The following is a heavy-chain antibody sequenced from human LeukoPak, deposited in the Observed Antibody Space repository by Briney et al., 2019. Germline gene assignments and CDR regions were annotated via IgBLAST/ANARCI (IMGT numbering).Heavy chain of an antibody. CDR1: GYSFTNYD. D-gene: IGHD7-27*01. V-gene: IGHV1-8*01. CDR3: TRGASDYWGENYFDY. CDR2: MNPNSGTV. J-gene: IGHJ4*02. Sequence: ASVKVSCKASGYSFTNYDINWVRQATGHGLEWMGWMNPNSGTVGYTQKFQGRVTMTRNASISAAYMELSSLTSEDAAVYYCTRGASDYWGENYFDYWGQGSLVTVSS.